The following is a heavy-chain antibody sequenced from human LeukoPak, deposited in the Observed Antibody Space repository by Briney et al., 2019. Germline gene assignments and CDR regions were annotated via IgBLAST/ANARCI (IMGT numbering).Heavy chain of an antibody. CDR1: GGSISSYY. Sequence: SETLSLTCTVSGGSISSYYWSWIRQAPGRGLEWIGFIYYSGNTNYNPSLKSRVTISVDTSKNQFSLKLSSVTAADTAVYYCARGPLTMVRGVHPFDYWGQGTLVTVSS. CDR2: IYYSGNT. D-gene: IGHD3-10*01. V-gene: IGHV4-59*01. J-gene: IGHJ4*02. CDR3: ARGPLTMVRGVHPFDY.